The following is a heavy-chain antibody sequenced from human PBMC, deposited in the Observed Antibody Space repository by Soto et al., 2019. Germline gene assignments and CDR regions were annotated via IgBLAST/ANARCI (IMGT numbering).Heavy chain of an antibody. CDR3: AKGGDEVVPAAIDGVYYYYMDV. Sequence: GGSLRLSWAAAGFTFGSHAMSWVRQAPGKGLEWVSAISGSGGSTYYADSVKGRFTISRDNSKNTLYLQMNSLRAEDTAVYYCAKGGDEVVPAAIDGVYYYYMDVWGKGTTVTVSS. CDR2: ISGSGGST. D-gene: IGHD2-2*01. V-gene: IGHV3-23*01. J-gene: IGHJ6*03. CDR1: GFTFGSHA.